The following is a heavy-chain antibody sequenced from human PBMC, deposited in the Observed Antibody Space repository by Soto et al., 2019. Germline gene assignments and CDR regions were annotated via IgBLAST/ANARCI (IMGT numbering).Heavy chain of an antibody. J-gene: IGHJ5*02. CDR2: IYYSGST. CDR1: GGSISSYY. D-gene: IGHD3-16*01. V-gene: IGHV4-59*08. CDR3: VRHDLYPFDP. Sequence: SETLSLTCNVSGGSISSYYWSWIRQPPGKGLEWIGFIYYSGSTDYNPSLKSRASVSIDKSKNQLSLKLTSVTAADTGVHYCVRHDLYPFDPWGSAPLIT.